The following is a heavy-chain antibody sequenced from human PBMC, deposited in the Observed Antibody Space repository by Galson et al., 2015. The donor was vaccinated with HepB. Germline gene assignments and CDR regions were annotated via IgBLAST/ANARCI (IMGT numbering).Heavy chain of an antibody. D-gene: IGHD3-22*01. CDR3: ARGDSSGYYSAY. J-gene: IGHJ4*02. CDR1: GGTFSSYA. Sequence: SVKVSCKASGGTFSSYAISWVRQAPGQGLEWMGGIIPIFGTANYAQKFQGRVTITADESTSTAYMELSSLRSEDTAVYYCARGDSSGYYSAYWGQGTLVTVSS. CDR2: IIPIFGTA. V-gene: IGHV1-69*13.